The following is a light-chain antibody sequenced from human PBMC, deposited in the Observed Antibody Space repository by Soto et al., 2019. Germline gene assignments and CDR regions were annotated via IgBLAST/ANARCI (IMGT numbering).Light chain of an antibody. Sequence: IRMTQSPSTLSASVGTRVTLTCRASQSISRWLAWSQQKPGKAPNLLIYGASSLESGVPSRFSGSGSGTEFSLTISSLQPEDFATYYCLCYITYPWTFGQGTKVDI. CDR3: LCYITYPWT. CDR2: GAS. CDR1: QSISRW. V-gene: IGKV1-5*01. J-gene: IGKJ1*01.